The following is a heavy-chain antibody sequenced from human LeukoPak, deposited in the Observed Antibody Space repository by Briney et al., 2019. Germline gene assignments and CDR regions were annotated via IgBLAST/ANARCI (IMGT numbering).Heavy chain of an antibody. CDR3: ARKGLGGELGGFDS. D-gene: IGHD1-7*01. CDR2: TNRRGDIT. Sequence: GGSLRLSCAASGFTFSSYEMNWVRQAPGKGLEWVSGTNRRGDITGYADFVKGRFTISRDNAKNSLYLQMNSLRVEDTALYHCARKGLGGELGGFDSWGQGTLVTVS. V-gene: IGHV3-20*01. CDR1: GFTFSSYE. J-gene: IGHJ4*02.